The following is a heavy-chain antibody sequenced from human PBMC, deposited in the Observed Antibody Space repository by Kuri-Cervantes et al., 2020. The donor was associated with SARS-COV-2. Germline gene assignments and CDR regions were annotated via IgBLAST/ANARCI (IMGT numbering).Heavy chain of an antibody. Sequence: ASVKVSCKASGYTFTSYAMHWVRQAPGQRLEWMGWINAGNGNTKYSQKFQGRVTITADKSTSTAYMELSSLRSEDTAVYYCARDGIRRIAAAEWGQGTLVTVSS. V-gene: IGHV1-3*01. CDR2: INAGNGNT. CDR3: ARDGIRRIAAAE. J-gene: IGHJ4*02. D-gene: IGHD6-13*01. CDR1: GYTFTSYA.